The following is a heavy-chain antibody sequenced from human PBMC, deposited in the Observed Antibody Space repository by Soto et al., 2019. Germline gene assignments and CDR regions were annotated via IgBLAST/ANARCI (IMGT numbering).Heavy chain of an antibody. V-gene: IGHV2-26*01. Sequence: QVTLKESGPVLVKPTETLTLTCTVSRFSLSNARMGVSWIRQPPGKALEWLAHIFSNDEKSYSTSLKSRFTISKDTSKSQVVLTMTNLDPVDTATYYCARINDILTGFDYWGQGTLVTVSS. CDR3: ARINDILTGFDY. J-gene: IGHJ4*02. CDR1: RFSLSNARMG. D-gene: IGHD3-9*01. CDR2: IFSNDEK.